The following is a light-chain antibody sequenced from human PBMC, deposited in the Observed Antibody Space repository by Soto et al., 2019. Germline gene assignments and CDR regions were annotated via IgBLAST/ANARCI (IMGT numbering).Light chain of an antibody. CDR3: SSYTSSRAYV. CDR1: SSDVGSYNL. Sequence: QSALTQPASVSGSPGQSITISCTGTSSDVGSYNLVSWYQQHPGKAPKLMIYEGSKRPSGASNRFSGSKSGNTASLTISGLQAEDEADYYCSSYTSSRAYVFGIGTKVTVL. V-gene: IGLV2-14*02. J-gene: IGLJ1*01. CDR2: EGS.